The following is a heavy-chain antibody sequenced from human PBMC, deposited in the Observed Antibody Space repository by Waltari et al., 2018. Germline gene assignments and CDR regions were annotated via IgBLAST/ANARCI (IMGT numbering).Heavy chain of an antibody. Sequence: QVQLQESGPGLVTPSETLSVTCGVSGYSITSGYYWAWLRQPPGKGLEWIGSIYHDGRNFNNPSLKSRVTISVDTSKNQFALKLRSVTAADTAVYYCVRARGYNNGGMQAAFESWGPGTLVTVSS. V-gene: IGHV4-38-2*01. CDR3: VRARGYNNGGMQAAFES. CDR1: GYSITSGYY. CDR2: IYHDGRN. D-gene: IGHD5-18*01. J-gene: IGHJ4*02.